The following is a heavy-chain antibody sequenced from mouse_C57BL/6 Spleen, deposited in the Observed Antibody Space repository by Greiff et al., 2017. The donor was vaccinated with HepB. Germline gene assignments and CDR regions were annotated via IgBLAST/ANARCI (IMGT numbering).Heavy chain of an antibody. CDR2: ISDGGSYT. D-gene: IGHD2-4*01. CDR3: ARDGDYDEAWFAY. J-gene: IGHJ3*01. Sequence: EVQLQESGGGLVKPGGSLKLSCAASGFTFSSYAMSWVRQTPEKRLEWVATISDGGSYTYYPDNVKGRFTISRDNAKNNLYLQMSHLKSEDTAMYYCARDGDYDEAWFAYWGQGTLVTVSA. CDR1: GFTFSSYA. V-gene: IGHV5-4*01.